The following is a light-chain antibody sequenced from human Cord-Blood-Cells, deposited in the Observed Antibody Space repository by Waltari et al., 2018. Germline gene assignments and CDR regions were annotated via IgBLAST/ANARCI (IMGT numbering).Light chain of an antibody. CDR2: EGS. J-gene: IGLJ3*02. CDR3: CSYAGSSTWV. Sequence: QSALTQPASVSGSHGQSITISCTGTSSDVGSSKLVSWYQQHPGKAPKLMIYEGSKRPSGVSNRFSGSKSGNTASLTISGLQAEDEADYYCCSYAGSSTWVFGGGTKLTVL. V-gene: IGLV2-23*01. CDR1: SSDVGSSKL.